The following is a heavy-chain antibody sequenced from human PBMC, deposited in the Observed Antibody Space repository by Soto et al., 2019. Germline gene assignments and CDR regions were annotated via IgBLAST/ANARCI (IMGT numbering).Heavy chain of an antibody. V-gene: IGHV4-34*01. Sequence: SETLSLTCAVYGGSFSGYYWSWIRQPPGKGLEWIGEINHSGSTNYNPSLKSRVTISVDTSKNQFSLKLSSVTAADTAVYYCARVVRYFDWLLSFDWFDPWGQGTLVTVSS. D-gene: IGHD3-9*01. CDR2: INHSGST. J-gene: IGHJ5*02. CDR3: ARVVRYFDWLLSFDWFDP. CDR1: GGSFSGYY.